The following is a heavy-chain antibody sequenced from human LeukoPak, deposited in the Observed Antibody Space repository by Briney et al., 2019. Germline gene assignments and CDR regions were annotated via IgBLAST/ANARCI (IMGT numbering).Heavy chain of an antibody. J-gene: IGHJ3*02. Sequence: ASVKVSCKASGYTFTNYYIHWVRQAPGQGLEWMGWINPTSGGTHFAQKFQGRVTMTRDTSISTAYMELSRLRSDDTAVYYCARPMLTPYYYGSGSYYPYAFDIWGQGTMVTVSS. V-gene: IGHV1-2*02. CDR2: INPTSGGT. CDR3: ARPMLTPYYYGSGSYYPYAFDI. CDR1: GYTFTNYY. D-gene: IGHD3-10*01.